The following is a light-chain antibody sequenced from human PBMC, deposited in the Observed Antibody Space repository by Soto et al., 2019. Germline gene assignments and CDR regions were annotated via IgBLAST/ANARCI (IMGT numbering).Light chain of an antibody. CDR3: QLYKNVILT. Sequence: DIKMTQFPSSLSASVGDRVTLTCQASEDVSDYVNWYQQKPGRAPKLLIYDASKLETGVPSRFRGSGSGTDFTLTIRDLQPEDFATYYCQLYKNVILTFGGGTRVDI. CDR2: DAS. J-gene: IGKJ4*01. CDR1: EDVSDY. V-gene: IGKV1-33*01.